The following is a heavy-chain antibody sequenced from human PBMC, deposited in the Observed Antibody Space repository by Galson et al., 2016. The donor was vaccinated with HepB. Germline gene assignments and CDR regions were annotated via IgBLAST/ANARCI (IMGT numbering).Heavy chain of an antibody. CDR2: TGNEPDSYIT. Sequence: SLRLSCAASGFSFSDHYMGWVRQAPGKGLEWVGRTGNEPDSYITQYAASVRGRFTISRDDLKNTVYLQMNSLKTEDTAVYYCTTYRSGGSCPLYYYQYGMDVWGQGTTVTVSS. CDR1: GFSFSDHY. V-gene: IGHV3-72*01. CDR3: TTYRSGGSCPLYYYQYGMDV. D-gene: IGHD2-15*01. J-gene: IGHJ6*02.